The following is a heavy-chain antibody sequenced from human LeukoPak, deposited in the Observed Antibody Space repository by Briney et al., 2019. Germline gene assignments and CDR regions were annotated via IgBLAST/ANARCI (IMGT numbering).Heavy chain of an antibody. CDR1: GFTFSSYA. D-gene: IGHD6-19*01. V-gene: IGHV3-23*01. Sequence: GGSLRLSCAASGFTFSSYAMSWVRQAPGKGLEWVSAISGSGGSTYYADSVKGRFTISRDNSKNMLYLQMNSLRAEDTAVYYCAKDRGSIAVAGTFVSWFDPWGQGTLVTVSS. CDR2: ISGSGGST. CDR3: AKDRGSIAVAGTFVSWFDP. J-gene: IGHJ5*02.